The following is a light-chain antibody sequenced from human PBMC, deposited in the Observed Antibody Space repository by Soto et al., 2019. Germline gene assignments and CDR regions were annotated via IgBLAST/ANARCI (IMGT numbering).Light chain of an antibody. CDR1: RDITNH. CDR3: LTYNSGLWT. CDR2: AAS. J-gene: IGKJ1*01. Sequence: DIQMTQSPSSLSASVGDRVTFTCRASRDITNHLAWYQQKPGKVPKLLIYAASTLQSGVPSRFSGSGSGTDFTLTIGSLQPEDVATYFCLTYNSGLWTCGQGTKVEIK. V-gene: IGKV1-27*01.